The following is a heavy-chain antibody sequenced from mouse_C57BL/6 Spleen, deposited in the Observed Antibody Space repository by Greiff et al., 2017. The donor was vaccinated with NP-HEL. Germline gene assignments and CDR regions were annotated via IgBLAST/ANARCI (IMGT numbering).Heavy chain of an antibody. CDR3: ARPYYGRGYAMDY. V-gene: IGHV2-2*01. Sequence: VKLMESGPGLVQPSQSLSITCTVSGFSLTSYGVHWVRQSPGKGLEWLGVIWSGGSTDYNAAFISRLSISKDNSKSQVFFKMNSLQADDTAIYYCARPYYGRGYAMDYWGQGTSVTVSS. CDR2: IWSGGST. J-gene: IGHJ4*01. D-gene: IGHD1-1*01. CDR1: GFSLTSYG.